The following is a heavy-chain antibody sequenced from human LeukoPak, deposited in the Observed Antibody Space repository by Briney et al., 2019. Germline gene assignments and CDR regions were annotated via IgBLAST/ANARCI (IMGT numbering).Heavy chain of an antibody. Sequence: SETLSLTCTVSGGSISSHYWSWIRQPPGKGLEWIGHIYYSGSTNYNPSLKSRVTISVDTSKNQFSLRLSSVTAADTAVYYCARSLVPAAPEAFDIWGQGTMVTVSS. V-gene: IGHV4-59*11. CDR2: IYYSGST. CDR3: ARSLVPAAPEAFDI. CDR1: GGSISSHY. D-gene: IGHD2-2*01. J-gene: IGHJ3*02.